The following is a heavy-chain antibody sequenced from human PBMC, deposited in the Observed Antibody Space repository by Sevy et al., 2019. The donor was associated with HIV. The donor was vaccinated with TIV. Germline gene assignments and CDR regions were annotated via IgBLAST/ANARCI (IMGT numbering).Heavy chain of an antibody. CDR3: ARAIAAAAGF. CDR2: INPDGSTS. CDR1: GFSLNTYW. V-gene: IGHV3-7*01. Sequence: GGSLRLSCAASGFSLNTYWMSWVRQAPGKGLEWLANINPDGSTSYYADSVKGRFTISRDNAKNLVFLNMNTMRPEDTGLYYCARAIAAAAGFWGQGTLVTVSS. J-gene: IGHJ4*02. D-gene: IGHD6-13*01.